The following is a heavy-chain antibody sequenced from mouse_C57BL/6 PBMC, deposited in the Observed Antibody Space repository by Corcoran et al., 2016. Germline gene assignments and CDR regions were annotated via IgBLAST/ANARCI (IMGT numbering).Heavy chain of an antibody. CDR1: GYTFTTYG. CDR2: INTYSGVP. J-gene: IGHJ4*01. Sequence: QIQLVQSGPELKKPGETVKISCKASGYTFTTYGMSWVKQAPGKGLKWMGWINTYSGVPTYADDFKGRFAFSLETSASTAYLQINNLKNEDTATYFGARIGTFYAMDYWGQGTSVTVSS. V-gene: IGHV9-3*01. CDR3: ARIGTFYAMDY.